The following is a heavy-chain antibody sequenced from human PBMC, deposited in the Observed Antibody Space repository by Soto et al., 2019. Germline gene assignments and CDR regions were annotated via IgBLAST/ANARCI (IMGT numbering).Heavy chain of an antibody. CDR1: GGSISSSSYY. V-gene: IGHV4-39*01. CDR3: ARHQRLVTHLDY. J-gene: IGHJ4*02. CDR2: IYYSGST. Sequence: PSETLSLTCTVSGGSISSSSYYWGWIRQPPGKGLEWIGSIYYSGSTYYNPSLKSRVTISVDTSKNQFSLKLSSVTAADTAVYYCARHQRLVTHLDYWGQGTLVTVSS.